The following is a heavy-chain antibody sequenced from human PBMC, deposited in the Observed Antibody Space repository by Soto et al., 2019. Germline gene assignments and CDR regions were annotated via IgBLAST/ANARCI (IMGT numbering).Heavy chain of an antibody. CDR1: GGSVGSGYFY. CDR2: IHYSGST. V-gene: IGHV4-61*01. CDR3: ARDYCSGGSCYIGDAFDI. Sequence: ETLSLTCTVSGGSVGSGYFYGSWVRQPPGKGLEGIGYIHYSGSTNYNPSLKSRVTISVDTSKDQFSLKLSSVTAADTAVYYCARDYCSGGSCYIGDAFDIWGQGTMVTVSS. D-gene: IGHD2-15*01. J-gene: IGHJ3*02.